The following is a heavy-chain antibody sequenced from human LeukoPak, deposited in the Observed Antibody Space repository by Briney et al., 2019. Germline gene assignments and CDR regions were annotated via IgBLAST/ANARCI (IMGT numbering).Heavy chain of an antibody. CDR3: ARDHSACSGDTCFSAHWFDP. CDR1: GDSITSAFH. D-gene: IGHD2-15*01. Sequence: SETLSLTCAVSGDSITSAFHWGWVRQPPGKGLEWIGSISHSGTTYYAPSFKSRLTISLDPSKNQLSLKLSSVTAADTAVFFCARDHSACSGDTCFSAHWFDPWGHGTLVIVSS. CDR2: ISHSGTT. J-gene: IGHJ5*02. V-gene: IGHV4-38-2*02.